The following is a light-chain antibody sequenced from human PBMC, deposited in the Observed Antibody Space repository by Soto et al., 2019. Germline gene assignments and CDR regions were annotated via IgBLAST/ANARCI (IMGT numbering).Light chain of an antibody. J-gene: IGKJ1*01. CDR2: DAS. CDR1: QSVAKNY. CDR3: HQYASSPQT. Sequence: EIVLTQSPGTLSLSPGERATLSCRASQSVAKNYLAWYQQEAGQAPRLLIYDASSRATGIPDRFSGSGSGTDFTLTISRLEPEDCAVYYCHQYASSPQTFGQGTKVEIK. V-gene: IGKV3-20*01.